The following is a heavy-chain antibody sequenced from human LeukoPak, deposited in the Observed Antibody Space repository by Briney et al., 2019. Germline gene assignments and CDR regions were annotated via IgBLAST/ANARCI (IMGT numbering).Heavy chain of an antibody. CDR1: SGSLGSYY. Sequence: SETLSLTCTVSSGSLGSYYWNWLRQPAGKGLEWIGHIYTSGSTNYNPSLKSRVTMSVDTSKNQFSLKLNSVNAADTAFYYCAREYSSSSGKALDYWGQGTLVTVSS. D-gene: IGHD6-6*01. V-gene: IGHV4-4*07. CDR2: IYTSGST. J-gene: IGHJ4*02. CDR3: AREYSSSSGKALDY.